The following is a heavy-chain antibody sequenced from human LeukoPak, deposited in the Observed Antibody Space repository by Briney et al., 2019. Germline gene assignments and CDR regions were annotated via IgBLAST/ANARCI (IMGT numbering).Heavy chain of an antibody. J-gene: IGHJ4*02. D-gene: IGHD4-23*01. V-gene: IGHV4-34*01. Sequence: PSETLSPTCAVYGGSFTGYPLNWIRQTPSRGLEWIGEINHRGSTHYNPSLESRVTISVDTSKNQFSLKLSSVTAADTGVYYCARDPTTVVTLPYYFDFWSQGTQVTVSS. CDR1: GGSFTGYP. CDR2: INHRGST. CDR3: ARDPTTVVTLPYYFDF.